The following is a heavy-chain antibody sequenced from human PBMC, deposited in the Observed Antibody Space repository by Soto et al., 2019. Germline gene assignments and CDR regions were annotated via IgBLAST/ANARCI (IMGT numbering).Heavy chain of an antibody. V-gene: IGHV3-15*01. CDR1: GFTFSNAW. CDR2: IKSKNDGGTT. CDR3: TTESQGYDFRPRSRGDHFDY. J-gene: IGHJ4*02. D-gene: IGHD5-12*01. Sequence: GGSLRLSCAASGFTFSNAWMSWVRQAPGKGLEWVGRIKSKNDGGTTENAVPVKGRLTISRDDSKNTLYLQMNSLKTEDTAVYYCTTESQGYDFRPRSRGDHFDYWGQGTLVTVSS.